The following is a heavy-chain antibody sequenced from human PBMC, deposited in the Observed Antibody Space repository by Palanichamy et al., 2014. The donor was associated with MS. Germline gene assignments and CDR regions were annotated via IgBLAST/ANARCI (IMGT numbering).Heavy chain of an antibody. Sequence: QVLLKESGPGLVKPSETLSITCSVSGAHITDYYWTWIRQAPGEGLEWIGYASHSRQSTYNPSLAGRVTISVDTSENMFSLTVTSVTAADTAVYFCARADVHFYGDNNSPWPDAFDISGQGTRVTVSS. V-gene: IGHV4-59*01. D-gene: IGHD5-24*01. CDR3: ARADVHFYGDNNSPWPDAFDI. CDR2: ASHSRQS. J-gene: IGHJ3*02. CDR1: GAHITDYY.